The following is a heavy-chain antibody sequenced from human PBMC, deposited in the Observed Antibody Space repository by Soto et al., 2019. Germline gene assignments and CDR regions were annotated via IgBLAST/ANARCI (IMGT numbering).Heavy chain of an antibody. V-gene: IGHV4-4*02. J-gene: IGHJ6*02. Sequence: SETLSLTCSVAGGSISSSNWWSWVRQPPGKGLEWSGEIYHSGSTNYNPSLKCRVTISVDKSKNQFSLKLSSVTAADTAVYYCAVLESLDYGDYTNRDYYYGMEVWGQGTTVTVSS. CDR3: AVLESLDYGDYTNRDYYYGMEV. D-gene: IGHD4-17*01. CDR1: GGSISSSNW. CDR2: IYHSGST.